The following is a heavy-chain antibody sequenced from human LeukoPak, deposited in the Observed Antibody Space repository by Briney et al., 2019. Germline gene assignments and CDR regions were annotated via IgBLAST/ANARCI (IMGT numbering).Heavy chain of an antibody. Sequence: GGSLRPSCAASGFTFSSYEMNWVRQAPGKGLEWVSYISSSGSTIYYADSVKGRFTISRDNAKNSLYLQMNSLRAEDTAVYYCARIGYCSSTSCYDGDNDAFDIWGQGTMVTVSS. CDR2: ISSSGSTI. CDR3: ARIGYCSSTSCYDGDNDAFDI. CDR1: GFTFSSYE. D-gene: IGHD2-2*01. J-gene: IGHJ3*02. V-gene: IGHV3-48*03.